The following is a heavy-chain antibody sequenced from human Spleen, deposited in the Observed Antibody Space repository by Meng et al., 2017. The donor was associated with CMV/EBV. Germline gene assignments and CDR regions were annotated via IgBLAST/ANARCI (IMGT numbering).Heavy chain of an antibody. Sequence: CKASGGTFSSYAISWVRQAPGQGLEWMGGIIPIFGTANYAQKFQGRVTITTDESTGTAYMELSSLRSEDTAVYYCASTMVRGVPFDYWGQGTLVTVSS. CDR3: ASTMVRGVPFDY. D-gene: IGHD3-10*01. CDR1: GGTFSSYA. J-gene: IGHJ4*02. V-gene: IGHV1-69*05. CDR2: IIPIFGTA.